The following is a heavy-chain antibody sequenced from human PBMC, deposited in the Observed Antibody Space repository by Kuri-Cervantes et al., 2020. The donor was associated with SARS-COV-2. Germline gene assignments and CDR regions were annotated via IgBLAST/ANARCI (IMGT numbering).Heavy chain of an antibody. CDR2: IYHSGST. D-gene: IGHD2-2*01. Sequence: SCTVSGYSISSGYYWGWIRQPPGKGLEWIGSIYHSGSTYYNPSLKSRVTISVDTSKNQFSLKLSSVTAADTAVYYCARVGVYCSSTSCYPNWFDPWGQGTLVTVSS. CDR3: ARVGVYCSSTSCYPNWFDP. V-gene: IGHV4-38-2*02. J-gene: IGHJ5*02. CDR1: GYSISSGYY.